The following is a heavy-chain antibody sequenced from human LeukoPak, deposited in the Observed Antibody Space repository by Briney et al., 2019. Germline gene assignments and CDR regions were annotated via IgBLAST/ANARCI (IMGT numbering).Heavy chain of an antibody. Sequence: SETLSLTCTVSGASISSRNYYWGWIRQPPGKGLEWIGSIFYSGSSYYNPSLKSRVTISLDTSKNQFSLKLNSVTAADTAVYYCARDGSLYFDYWGQGTLVTVSS. CDR2: IFYSGSS. V-gene: IGHV4-39*07. CDR3: ARDGSLYFDY. CDR1: GASISSRNYY. J-gene: IGHJ4*02.